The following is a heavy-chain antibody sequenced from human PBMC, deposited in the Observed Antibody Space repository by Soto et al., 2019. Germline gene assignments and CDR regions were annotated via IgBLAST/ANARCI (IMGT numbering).Heavy chain of an antibody. V-gene: IGHV3-23*01. CDR1: GFTFRNYA. CDR2: ISGSGGTT. Sequence: PGGSLRLSCAASGFTFRNYAMSWARQAPGKGLEWVSAISGSGGTTHYADSVKGRFTISRDNSKNTLYLQMNSLRVEDTAVYYCAKDRSSTICYAFDYWGQGSLVTVSS. J-gene: IGHJ4*02. D-gene: IGHD2-2*01. CDR3: AKDRSSTICYAFDY.